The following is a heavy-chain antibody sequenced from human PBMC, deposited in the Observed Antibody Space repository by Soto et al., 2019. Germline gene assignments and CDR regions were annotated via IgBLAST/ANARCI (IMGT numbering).Heavy chain of an antibody. CDR2: ISGSGGST. CDR3: AKDKPTSLSPGIAAANGMDV. V-gene: IGHV3-23*01. D-gene: IGHD6-13*01. CDR1: GFTFSSYA. J-gene: IGHJ6*02. Sequence: GGSLRLSXAASGFTFSSYAMSWVRQAPGKGLEWVSAISGSGGSTYYADSVKGRFTISRDNSKNTLYLQMNSLRAEDTAVYYCAKDKPTSLSPGIAAANGMDVWGQGTTVTVSS.